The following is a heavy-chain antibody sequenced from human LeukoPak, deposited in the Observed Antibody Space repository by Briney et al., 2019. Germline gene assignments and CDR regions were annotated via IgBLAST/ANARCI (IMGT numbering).Heavy chain of an antibody. CDR1: GYTFTSYD. CDR2: MNPNSGNT. V-gene: IGHV1-8*01. D-gene: IGHD2-15*01. CDR3: AGAATPNYYYYYYMDV. J-gene: IGHJ6*03. Sequence: GASVKVSCKASGYTFTSYDINWVRQATGQGLEWMGWMNPNSGNTGYAQKFQGRVTMTRNTSISTAYMELSSLRSEDTAVYYCAGAATPNYYYYYYMDVWGKGTTVTVSS.